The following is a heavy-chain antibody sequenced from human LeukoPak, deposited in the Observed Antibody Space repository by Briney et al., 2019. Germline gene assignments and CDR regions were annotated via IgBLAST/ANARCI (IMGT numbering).Heavy chain of an antibody. CDR1: GYNFPAYF. D-gene: IGHD2-2*01. V-gene: IGHV1-2*06. CDR2: INPNGGDT. J-gene: IGHJ4*02. CDR3: ARVGFTTSWSNFDY. Sequence: ASVKVSCKAAGYNFPAYFVHWVRPAPGQGLEWMGRINPNGGDTNYAQKFQGRVTMASDTSISTAYMELSSLISDDTAVYYCARVGFTTSWSNFDYWGQGTPVTVSS.